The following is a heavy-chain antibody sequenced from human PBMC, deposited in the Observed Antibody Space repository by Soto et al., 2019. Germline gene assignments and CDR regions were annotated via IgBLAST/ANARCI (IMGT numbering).Heavy chain of an antibody. CDR2: INAANGDT. V-gene: IGHV1-3*01. J-gene: IGHJ4*02. D-gene: IGHD3-10*01. Sequence: QVQLVQSGAELKNPGASVKVSCKASGYIFTNYPIHWVRQAPGQRLEWMGWINAANGDTGYSQNFQGRVTFTRDTSAITAYMEMSSLTSEDTAIYYCARKDYYGSGCYYFDYWGQGTLVTVSS. CDR3: ARKDYYGSGCYYFDY. CDR1: GYIFTNYP.